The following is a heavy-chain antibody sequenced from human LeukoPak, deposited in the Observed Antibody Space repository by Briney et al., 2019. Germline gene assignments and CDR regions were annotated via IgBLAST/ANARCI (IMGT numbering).Heavy chain of an antibody. CDR1: GGSISSGDYY. V-gene: IGHV4-30-4*08. Sequence: SETLSLTCTVSGGSISSGDYYWSWIRQPPGKGLEWIGYIYYSGSTYYNPSLKSRVTISVDTSKNQFSLKLSSVTAADTAVYYCARQIAAAGRAFDIWGQGTMVTVSS. J-gene: IGHJ3*02. CDR3: ARQIAAAGRAFDI. CDR2: IYYSGST. D-gene: IGHD6-13*01.